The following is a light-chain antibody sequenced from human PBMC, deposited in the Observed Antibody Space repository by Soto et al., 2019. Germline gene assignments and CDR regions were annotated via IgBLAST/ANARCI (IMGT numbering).Light chain of an antibody. CDR2: AAS. V-gene: IGKV1-27*01. CDR3: QKYTNVPT. Sequence: DIQMTQSPSSLSASVGDRVTITCRASQGISNYLAWYQQIPGKVPKPLISAASTLQSGVPSRFSGSGSGTDFTLTISSLQPEDVATYYCQKYTNVPTFGGGTKVEIK. J-gene: IGKJ4*01. CDR1: QGISNY.